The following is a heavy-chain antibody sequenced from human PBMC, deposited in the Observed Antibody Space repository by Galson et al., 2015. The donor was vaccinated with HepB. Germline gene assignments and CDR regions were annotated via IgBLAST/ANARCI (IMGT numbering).Heavy chain of an antibody. J-gene: IGHJ4*02. CDR3: ARDLIVIVPAAGLDT. Sequence: SLRLSCAASGFSFSSHAMTWVRQAPGKGLEWVASLSGSGGGTHHPDPLKGRVTLPRDNSRKKVYLQINTLRPDDTAVYYCARDLIVIVPAAGLDTWGQGTLVTVSS. CDR1: GFSFSSHA. V-gene: IGHV3-23*01. CDR2: LSGSGGGT. D-gene: IGHD2-2*01.